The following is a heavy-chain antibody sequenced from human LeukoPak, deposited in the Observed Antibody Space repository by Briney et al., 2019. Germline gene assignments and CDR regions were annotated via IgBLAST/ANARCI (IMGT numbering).Heavy chain of an antibody. CDR1: GFTFSDYY. D-gene: IGHD3-10*02. V-gene: IGHV3-11*04. J-gene: IGHJ6*04. Sequence: PGGSLRLSCAASGFTFSDYYMSCIRQAPGRGLEWVSYISSSGSTIYYADSVKGRFTISRDNPRNSLYLQMNSLRAEDTAVYYCAELGITMIGGVWGKGTTVTISS. CDR2: ISSSGSTI. CDR3: AELGITMIGGV.